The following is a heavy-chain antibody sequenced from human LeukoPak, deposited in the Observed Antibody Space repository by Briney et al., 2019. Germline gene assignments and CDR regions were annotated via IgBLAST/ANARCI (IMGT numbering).Heavy chain of an antibody. D-gene: IGHD3-10*01. CDR2: IRSNAYGGTT. V-gene: IGHV3-49*04. CDR1: GYTFGDYG. Sequence: GGSLRLSCTVSGYTFGDYGVGWVRQAPGKGLEWVGFIRSNAYGGTTEYAASVKGRFTISREDSKTTAYLQMNSLKIEDAAVYYCSRICGSGSFLPDYWGQGTLVTVSS. CDR3: SRICGSGSFLPDY. J-gene: IGHJ4*02.